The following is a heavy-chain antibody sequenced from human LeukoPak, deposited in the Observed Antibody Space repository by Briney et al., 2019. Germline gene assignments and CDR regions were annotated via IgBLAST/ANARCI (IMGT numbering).Heavy chain of an antibody. CDR2: NYSSGST. J-gene: IGHJ4*02. Sequence: PGGSLRLSCAASGFTFSSYWMSWVRQAPGKGLEWIGSNYSSGSTYYNASLQSRVTISIETSKNQISLRLNSVTAADTAIYYCAKSGGYGLIDYWGQGTLVTVSS. CDR3: AKSGGYGLIDY. V-gene: IGHV4-59*05. D-gene: IGHD1-26*01. CDR1: GFTFSSYW.